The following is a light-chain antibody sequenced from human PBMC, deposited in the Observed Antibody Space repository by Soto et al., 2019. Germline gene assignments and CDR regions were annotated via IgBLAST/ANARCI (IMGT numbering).Light chain of an antibody. V-gene: IGKV1-5*03. CDR3: QQYNSYSRYT. CDR1: QSISSW. J-gene: IGKJ2*01. Sequence: DIQMTQSPSTLSASVGDRVTITCRASQSISSWLAWYQQKPWKAPKLLIDKASSLESGVPSRFSGSGSGTEFTLTISSLQPDDFATYYCQQYNSYSRYTFGQGTKLEIK. CDR2: KAS.